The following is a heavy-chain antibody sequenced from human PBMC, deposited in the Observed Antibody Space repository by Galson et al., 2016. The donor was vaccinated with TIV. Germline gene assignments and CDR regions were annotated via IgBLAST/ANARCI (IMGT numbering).Heavy chain of an antibody. CDR1: GYTFISYY. D-gene: IGHD2-21*01. J-gene: IGHJ4*02. CDR3: AVWSNIYYFAL. Sequence: SVKVSCKASGYTFISYYMHRVRQAPGQGLEWVGVIDPSGGGTTYAQKFQGRVTMTRDTSTSTVYMELSSLRSDDTAVFYCAVWSNIYYFALWGQGTLITVSS. CDR2: IDPSGGGT. V-gene: IGHV1-46*01.